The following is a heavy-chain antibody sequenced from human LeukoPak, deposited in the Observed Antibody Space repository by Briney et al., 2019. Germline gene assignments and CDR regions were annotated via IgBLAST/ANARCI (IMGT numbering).Heavy chain of an antibody. D-gene: IGHD2/OR15-2a*01. CDR2: IYDSGST. CDR3: AKGGSTNFYYGDG. Sequence: PSETLSLTCSVSGGSMTNLYWTWIRQPPGKGLEWIGDIYDSGSTRYNTSLESRVTISVDTSKNQFSLKLSSVTAADTAVYYCAKGGSTNFYYGDGCGQATTVTVSS. V-gene: IGHV4-59*01. J-gene: IGHJ6*02. CDR1: GGSMTNLY.